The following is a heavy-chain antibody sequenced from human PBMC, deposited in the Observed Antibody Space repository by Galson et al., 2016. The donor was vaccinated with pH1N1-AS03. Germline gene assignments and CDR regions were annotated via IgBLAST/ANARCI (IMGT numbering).Heavy chain of an antibody. V-gene: IGHV3-43D*03. Sequence: SLRLSCAASGFTFNGYNMHWVRQSSGKGLEWVALITGAGNSTFYADSVKGRFTISRDNTKNSLHLQMDSLRGDDTALYYCAKDTGVFGYYYTFDYWGLGTLVTVSS. J-gene: IGHJ4*02. D-gene: IGHD3-3*01. CDR2: ITGAGNST. CDR3: AKDTGVFGYYYTFDY. CDR1: GFTFNGYN.